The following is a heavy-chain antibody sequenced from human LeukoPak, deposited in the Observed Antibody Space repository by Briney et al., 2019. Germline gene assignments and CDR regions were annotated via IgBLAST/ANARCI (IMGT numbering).Heavy chain of an antibody. Sequence: GGSLRLSCAASGFTFSSYTMNWVRQAPGKGLEWVSSISSSSSSIYYVDSVRGRFTISRDNAKNSLYLQMNSLRAEDTAVYYCARAGECSGGTCYLIYFYYGMDVWGHGTTVTVSS. J-gene: IGHJ6*02. CDR2: ISSSSSSI. D-gene: IGHD2-15*01. CDR1: GFTFSSYT. CDR3: ARAGECSGGTCYLIYFYYGMDV. V-gene: IGHV3-21*01.